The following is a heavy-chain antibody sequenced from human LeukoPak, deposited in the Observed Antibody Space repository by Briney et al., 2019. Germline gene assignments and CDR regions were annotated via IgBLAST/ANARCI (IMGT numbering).Heavy chain of an antibody. D-gene: IGHD5-12*01. CDR2: ITPIFGTA. J-gene: IGHJ4*02. CDR3: AAIMDIVATIDY. Sequence: SVKVSCKASGGTFSSYAISWVRQAPGQGLEWMGGITPIFGTANYAQKFQGRVTITTDESTSTAYMEPSSLRSEDTAVYYCAAIMDIVATIDYWGQGTLVTVSS. CDR1: GGTFSSYA. V-gene: IGHV1-69*05.